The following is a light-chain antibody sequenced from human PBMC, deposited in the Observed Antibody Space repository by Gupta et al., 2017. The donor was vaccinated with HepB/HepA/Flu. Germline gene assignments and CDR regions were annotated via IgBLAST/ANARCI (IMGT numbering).Light chain of an antibody. CDR2: DNS. CDR1: SSNIGAGYD. J-gene: IGLJ3*02. V-gene: IGLV1-40*01. CDR3: QSYDSSLSGWV. Sequence: QSVLTQPPSVSGAPGQRVTISCPGRSSNIGAGYDVHWYQQLPGTAPKLLIYDNSNRPSGVPDRFSGSKSGTSASLAITGLQAEDEADYYCQSYDSSLSGWVFGGGTKLTVL.